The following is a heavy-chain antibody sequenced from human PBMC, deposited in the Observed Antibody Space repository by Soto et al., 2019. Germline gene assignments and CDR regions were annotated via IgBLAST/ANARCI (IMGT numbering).Heavy chain of an antibody. CDR3: ARDRNQWGEDDAFDI. D-gene: IGHD3-16*01. CDR1: GGTFSRYA. V-gene: IGHV1-69*06. J-gene: IGHJ3*02. Sequence: QVQLVQSGAEVKKPGSSVKVSCKASGGTFSRYAISWVRQSPGQGLEWMGGIIAIFVTANYAQKFQGRVTITADKSTSTAYMELSSLRSEDTAVYYCARDRNQWGEDDAFDIWGQGTMVTVSS. CDR2: IIAIFVTA.